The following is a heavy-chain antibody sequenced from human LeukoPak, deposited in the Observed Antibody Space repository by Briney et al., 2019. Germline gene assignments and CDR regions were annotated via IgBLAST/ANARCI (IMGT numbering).Heavy chain of an antibody. J-gene: IGHJ5*02. CDR2: ISSSSSTI. CDR3: ARDGARIAAAAPNWFDP. CDR1: GFTFSDYY. V-gene: IGHV3-11*01. D-gene: IGHD6-13*01. Sequence: GGSLTLSCAASGFTFSDYYMSWIRQAPGKELEWVLFISSSSSTIYYADSGKGRFTISRDNTKNSLYLQMNSLRAEDTAVYYCARDGARIAAAAPNWFDPWGQGTLVTVSS.